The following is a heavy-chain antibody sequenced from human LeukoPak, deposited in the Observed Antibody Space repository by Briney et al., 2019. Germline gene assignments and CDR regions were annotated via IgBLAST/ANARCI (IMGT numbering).Heavy chain of an antibody. D-gene: IGHD3-22*01. CDR1: GGSISSYY. CDR3: ARSYYYDSSGYPGALGY. V-gene: IGHV4-59*08. J-gene: IGHJ4*02. CDR2: IYYSGST. Sequence: SETLSLTCTVSGGSISSYYWSWIRQPPGKGLEWIGYIYYSGSTNYNPSLKSRVTISVDTSKNQLSLKLSSVTAADTAVYYCARSYYYDSSGYPGALGYWGQGTLVTVSS.